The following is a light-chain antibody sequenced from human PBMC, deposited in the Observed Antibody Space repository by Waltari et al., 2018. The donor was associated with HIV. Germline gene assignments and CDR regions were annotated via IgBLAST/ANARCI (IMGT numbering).Light chain of an antibody. J-gene: IGLJ3*02. CDR2: RNN. CDR3: AAWDDSLSGWV. V-gene: IGLV1-47*01. CDR1: SSTIGSTY. Sequence: QSVLTQPPSASGTPGQRVTIPSSGSSSTIGSTYVSWYQQLPGTTPKLLIYRNNQRPSGVPDRFSGSKSGTSASLAISGLRSEDEADYYCAAWDDSLSGWVFGGGTKLTVL.